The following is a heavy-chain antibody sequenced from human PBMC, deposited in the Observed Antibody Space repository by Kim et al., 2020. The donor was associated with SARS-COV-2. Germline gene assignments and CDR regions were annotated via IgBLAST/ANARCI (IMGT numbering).Heavy chain of an antibody. J-gene: IGHJ6*02. Sequence: GGSLRLSCRVIGFTFNDYGINWVRQAPGKGLEWVSYISRTSGSIYYADSVKGRFTIARDKAEKSVFLQMNSLRDDDTAVYYCARALEVWTMALLIGVTTYYNGMNVGAKGPRSPSP. CDR3: ARALEVWTMALLIGVTTYYNGMNV. CDR2: ISRTSGSI. D-gene: IGHD3-10*01. CDR1: GFTFNDYG. V-gene: IGHV3-48*02.